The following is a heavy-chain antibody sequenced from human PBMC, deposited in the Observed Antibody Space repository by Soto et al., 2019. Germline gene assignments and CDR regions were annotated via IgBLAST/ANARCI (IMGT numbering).Heavy chain of an antibody. D-gene: IGHD1-20*01. J-gene: IGHJ6*02. V-gene: IGHV4-59*01. CDR3: ARYKSNYYYGMDV. CDR1: GGSISSYY. Sequence: PSETLSLTCTVAGGSISSYYWSLIRQPQGKGLEWIGYIYYSGITNYNPSLKSRVTISVDTSKNQFSLKLSSVTAADTAVYYCARYKSNYYYGMDVWGQGTTVTVSS. CDR2: IYYSGIT.